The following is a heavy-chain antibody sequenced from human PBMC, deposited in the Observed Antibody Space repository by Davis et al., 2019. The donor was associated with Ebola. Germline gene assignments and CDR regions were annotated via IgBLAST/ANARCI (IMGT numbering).Heavy chain of an antibody. CDR2: IDPSDSYT. J-gene: IGHJ6*02. CDR3: AGAPYYYYGMDV. Sequence: KVSCKASGYTFTSYAMNWVRQMPGKGLEWMGRIDPSDSYTNYSPSFQGHVTISADKSISTAYLQWSSLKASDTAMYYCAGAPYYYYGMDVWGQGTTVTVSS. CDR1: GYTFTSYA. V-gene: IGHV5-10-1*01.